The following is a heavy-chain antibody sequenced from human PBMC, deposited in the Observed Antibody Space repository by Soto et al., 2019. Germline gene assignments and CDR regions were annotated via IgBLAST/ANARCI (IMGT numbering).Heavy chain of an antibody. D-gene: IGHD3-22*01. J-gene: IGHJ4*02. CDR1: GFTFSSYA. Sequence: QVQLVESGGGVVQPGRSLRLSCAASGFTFSSYAMHWVRQAPGKGPEWVAVISYDGTNKYYADSVKDRFTISRDNSKNTLYLQMNSLRAEDTAVYYCARLEGYDSSGYYPTPWGQGTLVTVSS. CDR3: ARLEGYDSSGYYPTP. CDR2: ISYDGTNK. V-gene: IGHV3-30-3*01.